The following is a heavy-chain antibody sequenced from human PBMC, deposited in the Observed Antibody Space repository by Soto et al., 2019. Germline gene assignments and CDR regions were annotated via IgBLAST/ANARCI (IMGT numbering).Heavy chain of an antibody. D-gene: IGHD3-16*02. V-gene: IGHV3-21*01. CDR3: ARRMITFGGVIVIDAFDI. CDR2: ISSSSSYI. Sequence: EVQLVESGGGLVKPGGSLRLSCAASGFTFSSYSKNWVRQAPGKGLEWVSSISSSSSYIYYADSVKGRFTISRDNAKNSLYLQMNRLRAEDTAVYYCARRMITFGGVIVIDAFDIWGQGTMVTVSS. CDR1: GFTFSSYS. J-gene: IGHJ3*02.